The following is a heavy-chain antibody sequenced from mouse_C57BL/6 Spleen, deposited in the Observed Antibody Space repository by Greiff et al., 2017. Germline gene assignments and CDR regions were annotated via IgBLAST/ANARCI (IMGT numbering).Heavy chain of an antibody. CDR2: INPNYGTT. Sequence: EVKLQESGPELVKPGASVKISCKASGYSFTDYNMNWVKQSNGKSLEWIGVINPNYGTTSYNQKFKDKATFTVDPSSSTAYMQLNSLTSDDSAVYYGARGAAQAPLAYWGQGTLVTVSA. D-gene: IGHD3-2*02. V-gene: IGHV1-39*01. J-gene: IGHJ3*01. CDR3: ARGAAQAPLAY. CDR1: GYSFTDYN.